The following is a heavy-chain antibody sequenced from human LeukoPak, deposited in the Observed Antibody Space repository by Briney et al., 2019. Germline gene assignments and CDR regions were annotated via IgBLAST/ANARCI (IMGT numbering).Heavy chain of an antibody. CDR2: IKQDGSEK. Sequence: GGSLRLSCAASRFTFRSYWMTWVRQAPGKGLEWVANIKQDGSEKYYVDSVKGRFTISRDNAKNSLYLQMNSLRAEDTAVYYCARRGDWDAFDIWGQGTMVTVSS. V-gene: IGHV3-7*01. CDR3: ARRGDWDAFDI. D-gene: IGHD2-21*02. J-gene: IGHJ3*02. CDR1: RFTFRSYW.